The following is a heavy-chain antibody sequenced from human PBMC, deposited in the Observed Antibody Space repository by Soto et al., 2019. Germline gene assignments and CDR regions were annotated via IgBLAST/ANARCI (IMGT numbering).Heavy chain of an antibody. CDR2: IYYSGST. CDR3: ARAPLLNRAGYWYFDL. D-gene: IGHD1-26*01. CDR1: GGSISSYY. Sequence: QVQLQESGPGLVKPSETLSLTCTVSGGSISSYYWSWIRQPPGKGLEWIGYIYYSGSTNYNPSLKSRVTISVDPSKNQFSLKLGSVTAADTAVYYCARAPLLNRAGYWYFDLWGRGTLVTVSS. J-gene: IGHJ2*01. V-gene: IGHV4-59*01.